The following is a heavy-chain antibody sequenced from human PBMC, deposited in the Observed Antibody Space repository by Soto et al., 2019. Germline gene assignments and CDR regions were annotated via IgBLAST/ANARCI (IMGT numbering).Heavy chain of an antibody. CDR2: ISGSGGST. V-gene: IGHV3-23*01. Sequence: GGSLRLSCAASGFTFSSYAMSWVRQAPGKGLEWVSAISGSGGSTYYADSVKGRFTISRDNSKNTLYLQMNSLRAEDTAVYYCAKVSPTGFIVVVVAARGAFDIWGQGTMVTVSS. J-gene: IGHJ3*02. CDR3: AKVSPTGFIVVVVAARGAFDI. CDR1: GFTFSSYA. D-gene: IGHD2-15*01.